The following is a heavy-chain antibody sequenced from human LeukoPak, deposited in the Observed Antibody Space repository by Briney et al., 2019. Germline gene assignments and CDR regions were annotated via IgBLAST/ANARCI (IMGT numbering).Heavy chain of an antibody. D-gene: IGHD3-10*01. V-gene: IGHV1-69*05. CDR3: ARGSLSAGNYYYMDV. CDR1: GGTFSSYA. Sequence: SVKVSCKASGGTFSSYAISWVRQAPGQGLEWMGRIIPIFGTANYAQKFQGRVTITTDESTSTAFMELSSLRSEDTAVYYCARGSLSAGNYYYMDVWGKGTTVTVSS. J-gene: IGHJ6*03. CDR2: IIPIFGTA.